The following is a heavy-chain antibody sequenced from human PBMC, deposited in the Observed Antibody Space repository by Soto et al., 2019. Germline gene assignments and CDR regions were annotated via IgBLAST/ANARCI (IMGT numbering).Heavy chain of an antibody. CDR2: ISWNSGSI. V-gene: IGHV3-9*01. J-gene: IGHJ6*02. D-gene: IGHD3-3*01. CDR3: AKAPKGGFLEWFPYYYSGMDV. Sequence: GGSLRLSCAASGFTFDDYAMHWVRQAPGKGLEWVSGISWNSGSIGYADSVKGRFTISRDNAKNSLYLQMNSLRAEDTALYYCAKAPKGGFLEWFPYYYSGMDVWGQGTTVTVSS. CDR1: GFTFDDYA.